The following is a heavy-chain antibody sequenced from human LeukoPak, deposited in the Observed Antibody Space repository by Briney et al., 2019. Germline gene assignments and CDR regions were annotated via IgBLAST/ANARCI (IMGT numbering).Heavy chain of an antibody. J-gene: IGHJ4*02. CDR2: IGGSGGST. D-gene: IGHD3-3*01. Sequence: GGSLRLSCAASGFTFSTYAMTWVRQAPGKGLEWVSAIGGSGGSTYYADSVKGRFTISRDNSKNTLYLQMNSLRDEDTAVYYCARGYDHFDYWGQGTLVTVSS. V-gene: IGHV3-23*01. CDR3: ARGYDHFDY. CDR1: GFTFSTYA.